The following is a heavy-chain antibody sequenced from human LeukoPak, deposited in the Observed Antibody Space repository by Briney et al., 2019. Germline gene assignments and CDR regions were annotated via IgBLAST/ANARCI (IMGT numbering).Heavy chain of an antibody. CDR2: ISGSGGST. Sequence: PGGSLRLSCAASGFTFSSYAMSWVRQAPGKGLEWVSAISGSGGSTYYADSVKGRFTISRDNSKNTLYLQMNSLRAEDTAVYYCARAGYYDILTGYNYWGQGTLVTVSS. V-gene: IGHV3-23*01. CDR3: ARAGYYDILTGYNY. J-gene: IGHJ4*02. D-gene: IGHD3-9*01. CDR1: GFTFSSYA.